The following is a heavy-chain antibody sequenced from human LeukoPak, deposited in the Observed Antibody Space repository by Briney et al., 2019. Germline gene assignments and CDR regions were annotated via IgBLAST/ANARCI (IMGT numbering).Heavy chain of an antibody. Sequence: GGSLRPSCAASGFTFSSYSMNWVRQAPGKGLEWVSYISSSSSTIYYADSVKGRFTISRDNAKNSLYLQMNSLRAEDTAVHYCARIYSGSYYPSIFDYWGQGTLVTVSS. CDR1: GFTFSSYS. V-gene: IGHV3-48*01. D-gene: IGHD1-26*01. CDR3: ARIYSGSYYPSIFDY. J-gene: IGHJ4*02. CDR2: ISSSSSTI.